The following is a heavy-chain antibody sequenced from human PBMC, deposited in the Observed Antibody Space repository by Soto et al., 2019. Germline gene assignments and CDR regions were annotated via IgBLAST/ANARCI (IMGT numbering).Heavy chain of an antibody. D-gene: IGHD6-13*01. J-gene: IGHJ6*02. CDR1: GGTFSSYA. CDR3: ARESGSSWYSCLYSAICGMDV. CDR2: IIPIFGTA. Sequence: QVQLVQSGAEVKKPGSSVKVSCKASGGTFSSYAISWVRQAPGQGLEWMGGIIPIFGTANYAQKFQGRVTITADESKGTAYMELSSLRYEDTAVYYCARESGSSWYSCLYSAICGMDVWGQGTTVTVSS. V-gene: IGHV1-69*01.